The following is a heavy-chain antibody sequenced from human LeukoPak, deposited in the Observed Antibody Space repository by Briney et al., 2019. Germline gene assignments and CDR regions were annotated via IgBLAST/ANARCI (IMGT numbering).Heavy chain of an antibody. CDR1: GFTFSSYA. V-gene: IGHV3-64*01. D-gene: IGHD2-15*01. CDR3: AREYCSGGRCQYYFVY. J-gene: IGHJ4*02. CDR2: ISSDGGSP. Sequence: GGSLRLSCAASGFTFSSYAMHWVRQAPGKGLEYVSGISSDGGSPFHVNSVKGRFTISRDNSKDTLYLQMGSLRAEDMAVYYCAREYCSGGRCQYYFVYWGQGTLVTVSS.